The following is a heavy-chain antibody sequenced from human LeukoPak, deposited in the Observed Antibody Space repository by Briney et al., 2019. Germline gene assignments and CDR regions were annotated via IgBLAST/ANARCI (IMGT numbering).Heavy chain of an antibody. V-gene: IGHV3-11*01. CDR3: ALRTINKDYYFGMDV. D-gene: IGHD2-8*01. J-gene: IGHJ6*02. Sequence: GGSLRLSCAASGFTCSDYYMTWLRQAPGKGLEWLSYISNSGSTVFYADSVTGRFTVSRDNAKRSLYLQIESLRDDDTAVYHCALRTINKDYYFGMDVWGQGTTVTVPS. CDR2: ISNSGSTV. CDR1: GFTCSDYY.